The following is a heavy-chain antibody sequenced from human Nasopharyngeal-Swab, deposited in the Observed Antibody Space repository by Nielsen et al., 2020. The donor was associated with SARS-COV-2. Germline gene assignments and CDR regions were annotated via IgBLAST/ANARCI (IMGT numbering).Heavy chain of an antibody. V-gene: IGHV1-18*01. CDR2: IGAYNGNT. D-gene: IGHD3-3*01. Sequence: ASVKVSCKASGYIFTSYDISWVRQARRQGLEWMGWIGAYNGNTNYAQKFQDRVTMTTDTSTSTVYMELRSLRSDDTAVYYCARHGVAEDYWGQGTLVTVSS. CDR3: ARHGVAEDY. J-gene: IGHJ4*02. CDR1: GYIFTSYD.